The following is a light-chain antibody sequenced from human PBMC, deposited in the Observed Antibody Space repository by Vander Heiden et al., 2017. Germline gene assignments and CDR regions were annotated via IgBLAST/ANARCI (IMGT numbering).Light chain of an antibody. CDR3: AAWDDSLNGPV. V-gene: IGLV1-44*01. CDR2: SNN. J-gene: IGLJ1*01. CDR1: SSNIGSNT. Sequence: QSVLTQPPSASGPPGQRVTISCSGSSSNIGSNTVNWYQQLPGTAPKLLIYSNNQRPSGVPDRFSGSKSGTSASLAISVLQSEDEADYYCAAWDDSLNGPVFGTGTKVTVL.